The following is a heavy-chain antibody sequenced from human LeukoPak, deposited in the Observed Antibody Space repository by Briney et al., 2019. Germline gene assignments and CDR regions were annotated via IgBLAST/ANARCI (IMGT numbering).Heavy chain of an antibody. CDR3: ARHFRSYYGSGSYYPTHFDY. D-gene: IGHD3-10*01. J-gene: IGHJ4*02. V-gene: IGHV4-39*01. Sequence: SETLSLACTVSGGSISGSNDYWAWIRQPPGKGLEWIGSIYYSGSTYYKPSLKSRVTISVDTSKNQFSLKLSSVTAADTAVYYCARHFRSYYGSGSYYPTHFDYWGQGTLVTVSS. CDR2: IYYSGST. CDR1: GGSISGSNDY.